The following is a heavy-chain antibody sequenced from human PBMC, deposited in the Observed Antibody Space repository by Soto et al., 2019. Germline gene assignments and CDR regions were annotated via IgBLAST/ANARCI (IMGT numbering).Heavy chain of an antibody. J-gene: IGHJ6*02. CDR2: INPSGGST. CDR1: GYTFTSYY. D-gene: IGHD3-3*01. CDR3: ASHLFWSGPYYGMDV. Sequence: GASVKVSCKASGYTFTSYYMHWVRQAPGQGLEWMGIINPSGGSTSYAQKFQGRVTMTRDTSTSTVYMELSSLRSEDTAVYYCASHLFWSGPYYGMDVWGQGTTVTVS. V-gene: IGHV1-46*01.